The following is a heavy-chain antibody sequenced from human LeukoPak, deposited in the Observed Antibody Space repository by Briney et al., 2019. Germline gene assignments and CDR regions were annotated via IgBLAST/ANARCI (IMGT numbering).Heavy chain of an antibody. J-gene: IGHJ4*02. CDR3: AKGDYYNSSGYYAPY. CDR2: ISYDGSNK. Sequence: GGSLRLSCAASGFTFSSYGMHWVRQAPGKGLEWVAVISYDGSNKYYADSVKGRFTISRDNSENTLYLQMNSLRAEDTAVYYCAKGDYYNSSGYYAPYWGQGTLVTVSS. CDR1: GFTFSSYG. D-gene: IGHD3-22*01. V-gene: IGHV3-30*18.